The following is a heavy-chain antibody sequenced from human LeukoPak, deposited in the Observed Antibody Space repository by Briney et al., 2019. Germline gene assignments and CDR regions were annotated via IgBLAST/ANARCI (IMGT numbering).Heavy chain of an antibody. J-gene: IGHJ4*02. V-gene: IGHV1-24*01. CDR1: GYTLTELS. D-gene: IGHD3-22*01. CDR2: FDPEDGET. CDR3: ATARQYYYDSSGHPYFDY. Sequence: ASVKVSCKVSGYTLTELSMHWVRQAPGKGLEWMGGFDPEDGETIYAQKFQGRVTMTEDTSTDTAYMELSSLRSEDTAVYCCATARQYYYDSSGHPYFDYWGQGTLVTVSS.